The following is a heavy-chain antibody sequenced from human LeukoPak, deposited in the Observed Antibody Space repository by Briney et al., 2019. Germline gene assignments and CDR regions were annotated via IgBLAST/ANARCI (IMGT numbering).Heavy chain of an antibody. V-gene: IGHV3-48*01. CDR3: ARDPYYYGSGSYRLDY. CDR2: ISSSSSTI. J-gene: IGHJ4*02. D-gene: IGHD3-10*01. Sequence: GGSLRLSCAAPGFTFSSYSMNWVRQAPGKGLEWVSYISSSSSTIYYADSVKGRFTISRDNAKNSLYLQMNSLRAEDTAVYYCARDPYYYGSGSYRLDYWGQGTLVTVSS. CDR1: GFTFSSYS.